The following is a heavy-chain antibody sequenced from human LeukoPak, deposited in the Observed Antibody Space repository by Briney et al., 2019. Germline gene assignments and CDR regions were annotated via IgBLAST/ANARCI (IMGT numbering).Heavy chain of an antibody. CDR3: ARDKSGWSYEGFDY. CDR1: GGSFSGYY. D-gene: IGHD6-19*01. Sequence: SETLSLTCAVYGGSFSGYYWSWIRQPPGKGLEWIGEINHSGSTNYNPSLKSRVTISVDTSKNQFSLKLSSVTAADTAVNFCARDKSGWSYEGFDYWGQGTLATVSS. V-gene: IGHV4-34*01. J-gene: IGHJ4*02. CDR2: INHSGST.